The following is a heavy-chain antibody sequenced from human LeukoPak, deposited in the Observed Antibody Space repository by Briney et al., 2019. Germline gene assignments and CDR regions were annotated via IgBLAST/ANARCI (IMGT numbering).Heavy chain of an antibody. D-gene: IGHD1-1*01. J-gene: IGHJ3*02. V-gene: IGHV1-46*01. CDR3: AREVTGTTKDDAFDI. Sequence: ASVKVSCKASGYTFTSYYMHWVRQAPGQGLEWMGIINPSGGSTSYAQKFQGRVTMTRDTSTSTVYMELSSLRSEDTAVYYCAREVTGTTKDDAFDIWGQGTMVTVSS. CDR1: GYTFTSYY. CDR2: INPSGGST.